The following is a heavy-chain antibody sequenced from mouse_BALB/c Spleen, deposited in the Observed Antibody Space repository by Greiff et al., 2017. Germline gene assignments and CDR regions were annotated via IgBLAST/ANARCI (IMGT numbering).Heavy chain of an antibody. V-gene: IGHV1S126*01. J-gene: IGHJ4*01. D-gene: IGHD2-1*01. CDR3: ARGGNYRAMDY. Sequence: QVQLQQSGPQLVRPGASVKISCKASGYSFTSYWMHWVKQRPGQGLEWIGMIDPSDSETRLNQKFKDKATLTVDKSSSTAYMQLSSPTSEDSAVYYCARGGNYRAMDYWGQGTSVTVSS. CDR2: IDPSDSET. CDR1: GYSFTSYW.